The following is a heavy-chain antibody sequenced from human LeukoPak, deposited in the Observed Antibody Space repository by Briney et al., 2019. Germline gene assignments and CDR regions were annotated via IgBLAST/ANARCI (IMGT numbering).Heavy chain of an antibody. J-gene: IGHJ4*02. CDR1: GFTFSRYW. V-gene: IGHV3-74*01. CDR2: INRDGSII. D-gene: IGHD1-26*01. CDR3: ARNGLGEWELLHV. Sequence: GGSLRLSCAASGFTFSRYWMHWVRQVPGKGLVWVSRINRDGSIISYADSVRGRFTISRDNAKNTLYLQMNGLRAEDTAVYYYARNGLGEWELLHVWGQGTLVTVSS.